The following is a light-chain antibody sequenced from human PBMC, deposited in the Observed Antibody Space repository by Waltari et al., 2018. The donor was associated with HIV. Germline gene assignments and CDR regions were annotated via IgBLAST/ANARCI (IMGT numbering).Light chain of an antibody. V-gene: IGLV2-23*02. CDR1: SSNVGTYNL. Sequence: HSALTQPASVSGSPGQSITISCTGTSSNVGTYNLVSWYQQHPGKAPKLLLYEVKRRPSGLSDRFSDSKSGNTASLTVSGLQAEDEAIYYCCSYAGSDTLVFGGGTSLTIL. CDR3: CSYAGSDTLV. J-gene: IGLJ3*02. CDR2: EVK.